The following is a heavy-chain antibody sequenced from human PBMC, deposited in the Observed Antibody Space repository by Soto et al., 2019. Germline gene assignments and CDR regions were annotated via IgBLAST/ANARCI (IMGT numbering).Heavy chain of an antibody. CDR3: AHRLVACCSNYNGVVFDL. V-gene: IGHV2-5*02. D-gene: IGHD4-4*01. Sequence: QITLKESGPTLVQSTQTLTLTCTFSGFSLSTHGVGVGWIRQPPGKAQEWLAVMYWDDDKRYSPSLKSRLTITKDASKNQVLLTMTSMDPVDSATYYCAHRLVACCSNYNGVVFDLWGQGTVVTVSS. CDR1: GFSLSTHGVG. CDR2: MYWDDDK. J-gene: IGHJ3*01.